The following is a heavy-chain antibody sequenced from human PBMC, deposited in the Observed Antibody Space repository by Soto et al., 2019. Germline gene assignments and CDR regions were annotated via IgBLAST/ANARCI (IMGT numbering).Heavy chain of an antibody. CDR2: IYYSGST. V-gene: IGHV4-31*03. CDR3: ARFPHDFWSGYPFNSWFDP. J-gene: IGHJ5*02. Sequence: SETLSLTCTVSGGSISSGGYYWSWIRQHPGKGREWIGYIYYSGSTYYNPSLKSRVTISVDTSKNQFSLKLSSVTAADTAVYYCARFPHDFWSGYPFNSWFDPWGQGTLVTVSS. CDR1: GGSISSGGYY. D-gene: IGHD3-3*01.